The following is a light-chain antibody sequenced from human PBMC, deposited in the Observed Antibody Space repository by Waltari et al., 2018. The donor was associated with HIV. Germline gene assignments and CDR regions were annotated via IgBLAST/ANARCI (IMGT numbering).Light chain of an antibody. CDR1: RSVGSS. CDR2: GAA. J-gene: IGKJ1*01. V-gene: IGKV3-15*01. Sequence: EVVMTQSPATLLESPGQTANLSCRASRSVGSSLAWYQQKPGRGPRLLIYGAASRASDVPPTVSGSGAGTDFSLSISSLRSDDVGIYYCQQYSTWPLTFGRGTTVEIK. CDR3: QQYSTWPLT.